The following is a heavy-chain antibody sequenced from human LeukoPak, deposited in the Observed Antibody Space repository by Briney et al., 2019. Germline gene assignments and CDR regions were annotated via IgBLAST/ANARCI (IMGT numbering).Heavy chain of an antibody. J-gene: IGHJ4*02. Sequence: GGSLRLSCAASGFTFSSYSMNWVRQAPGKGLEWVSSISSSSSYIYYADSVKGRFTISRDNSKNSLYLQMNSLRTEDTALYYCAKEGVVTAAFDYWGQGTLVTVSS. D-gene: IGHD2-21*02. CDR1: GFTFSSYS. V-gene: IGHV3-21*04. CDR2: ISSSSSYI. CDR3: AKEGVVTAAFDY.